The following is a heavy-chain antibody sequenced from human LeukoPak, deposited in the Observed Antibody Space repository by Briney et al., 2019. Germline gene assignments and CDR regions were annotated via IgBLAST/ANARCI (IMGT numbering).Heavy chain of an antibody. Sequence: SVKVSCKASGGTFSSYAISWVRQAPGQGLEWMGGIIPIFGTANYAQKFQGRVTITADESTSTAYMELSSLRSEDTAVYYCARDLCSGGSCHNWFDPWGQGTLVTVSS. CDR1: GGTFSSYA. V-gene: IGHV1-69*13. CDR3: ARDLCSGGSCHNWFDP. J-gene: IGHJ5*02. D-gene: IGHD2-15*01. CDR2: IIPIFGTA.